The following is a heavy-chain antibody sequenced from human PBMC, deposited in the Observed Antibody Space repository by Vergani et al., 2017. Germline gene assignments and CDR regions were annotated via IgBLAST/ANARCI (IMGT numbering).Heavy chain of an antibody. Sequence: EVQLLESGGGLVQPGGSLRLSCGASGFTFSSYAMTWVRQAPGKGLEWVSAISGSGGNTFYTDSVKGRFTISRDNSKDTLYLQMNSLRVEDTAIYYCADPRDPNCKGGNCYSYCYGFYLWGQGTTVTVSS. D-gene: IGHD2-15*01. J-gene: IGHJ6*02. CDR1: GFTFSSYA. CDR2: ISGSGGNT. CDR3: ADPRDPNCKGGNCYSYCYGFYL. V-gene: IGHV3-23*01.